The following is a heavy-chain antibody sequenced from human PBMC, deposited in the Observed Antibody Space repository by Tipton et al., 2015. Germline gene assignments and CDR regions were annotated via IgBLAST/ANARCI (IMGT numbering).Heavy chain of an antibody. CDR3: ARDQAFDV. CDR2: IKQDGSEK. Sequence: SLRLSCAASGFTFSSYWMSWVRQAPGKGLEWVANIKQDGSEKYYVDFVKGRFTISRDNAKNSLYLQMNNMRTDDTAVYYCARDQAFDVWGQGTMVTVSS. CDR1: GFTFSSYW. J-gene: IGHJ3*01. V-gene: IGHV3-7*03.